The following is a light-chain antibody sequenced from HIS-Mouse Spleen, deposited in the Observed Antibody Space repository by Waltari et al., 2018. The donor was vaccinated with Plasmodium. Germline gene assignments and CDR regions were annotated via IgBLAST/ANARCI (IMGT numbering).Light chain of an antibody. CDR3: QQYNNWPPYT. Sequence: EIVMTQSPATLSVSPGERATLSCRASQSVSSNLAWYQQKPGQAPRLLIYGASTMATGIPARLSGSGSGTEFTLTISSLQSEDFAVDYCQQYNNWPPYTFGQGTKLEIK. CDR1: QSVSSN. CDR2: GAS. V-gene: IGKV3-15*01. J-gene: IGKJ2*01.